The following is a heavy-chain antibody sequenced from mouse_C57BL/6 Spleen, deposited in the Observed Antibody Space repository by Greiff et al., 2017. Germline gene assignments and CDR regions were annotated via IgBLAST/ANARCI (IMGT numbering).Heavy chain of an antibody. CDR1: GYTFTSYW. Sequence: QVQLQQPGAELVMPGASVKLSCKASGYTFTSYWMHWVKQRPGQGLEWIGEIDPSDSYTNYNQKFKGKSTLTVDKSSSTAYMQLSSLTSADSAVYYCARRTTVVDGYFDVWGTGTTVTVSS. CDR2: IDPSDSYT. D-gene: IGHD1-1*01. CDR3: ARRTTVVDGYFDV. J-gene: IGHJ1*03. V-gene: IGHV1-69*01.